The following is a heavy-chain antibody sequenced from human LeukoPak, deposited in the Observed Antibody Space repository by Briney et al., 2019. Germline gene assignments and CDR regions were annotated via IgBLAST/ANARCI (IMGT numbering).Heavy chain of an antibody. Sequence: ASVKVSCKASGYTFTGYYMRWVRQAPGQGLEWMGWINPNSGGTNYAQKFQGRVTMTRDTSISTAYMELSRLRSDDTAVYYCARGGYDSSGYYGYYFDYWGQGTLVTVSS. CDR3: ARGGYDSSGYYGYYFDY. D-gene: IGHD3-22*01. CDR2: INPNSGGT. V-gene: IGHV1-2*02. J-gene: IGHJ4*02. CDR1: GYTFTGYY.